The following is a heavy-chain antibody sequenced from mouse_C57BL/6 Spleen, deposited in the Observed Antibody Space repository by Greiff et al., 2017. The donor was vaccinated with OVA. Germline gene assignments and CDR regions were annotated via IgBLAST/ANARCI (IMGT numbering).Heavy chain of an antibody. J-gene: IGHJ2*01. CDR1: GYTFTSYW. V-gene: IGHV1-52*01. CDR3: ARDHYGNYDY. D-gene: IGHD2-1*01. CDR2: IDPSDSET. Sequence: VQLQQPGAELVRPGSSVKLSCKASGYTFTSYWMHWVKQRPIQGLEWIGNIDPSDSETHYNQKFKDKATLTVDKSSSTAYMQLSSLTSEDSAVYYCARDHYGNYDYWGQGTTLTVSS.